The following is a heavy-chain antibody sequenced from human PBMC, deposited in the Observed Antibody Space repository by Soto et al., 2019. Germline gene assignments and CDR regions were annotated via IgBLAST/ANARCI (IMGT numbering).Heavy chain of an antibody. CDR3: ARRAVTMVTEFDY. D-gene: IGHD4-17*01. CDR2: INPNSGGT. CDR1: GYTFTGYY. J-gene: IGHJ4*02. Sequence: ASVKVSCKASGYTFTGYYMHWVRQAPGQGLEWMGWINPNSGGTNYAQKFQGRVTMTRDTSISTAYMELSRLRSDDTAVYYCARRAVTMVTEFDYWGQGTLVTVSS. V-gene: IGHV1-2*02.